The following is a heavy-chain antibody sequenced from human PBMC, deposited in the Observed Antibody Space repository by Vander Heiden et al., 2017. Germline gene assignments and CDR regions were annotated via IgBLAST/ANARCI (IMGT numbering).Heavy chain of an antibody. CDR3: AKDLSSSSAGWFDP. CDR1: GFTFDDCA. Sequence: EVQLAESGGGLVQPGRSLRLSCAASGFTFDDCAVHWVRQAPGKGLEWVSGISWNSGGIGYADSVKGRFTISRDNAKNSLYLQMNSLRAEDTALYYCAKDLSSSSAGWFDPWGQGTLVTVSS. J-gene: IGHJ5*02. D-gene: IGHD6-6*01. V-gene: IGHV3-9*01. CDR2: ISWNSGGI.